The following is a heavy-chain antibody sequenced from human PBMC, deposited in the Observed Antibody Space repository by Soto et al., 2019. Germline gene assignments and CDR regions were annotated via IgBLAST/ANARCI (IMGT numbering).Heavy chain of an antibody. V-gene: IGHV3-21*01. CDR3: VREEHCSSASCYAID. D-gene: IGHD2-2*01. Sequence: GGSLRLSCAASGFTFSNYEMHWVRQAPGKRLEWISSISSSSSYIHYADSMEGRFTISRDNAKNSVYLQMNSLRAEDTALYYCVREEHCSSASCYAIDWGQGTLVTVSS. J-gene: IGHJ4*02. CDR2: ISSSSSYI. CDR1: GFTFSNYE.